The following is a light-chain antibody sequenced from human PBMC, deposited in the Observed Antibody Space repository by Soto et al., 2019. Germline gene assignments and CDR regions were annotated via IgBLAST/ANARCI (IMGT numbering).Light chain of an antibody. CDR3: QHYTLYSAS. V-gene: IGKV1-5*01. J-gene: IGKJ3*01. CDR2: DAS. Sequence: DIHMTQSPSTLSASVGDRVTISCRASQNIFTYLAWYQQKPGKAPKLLIFDASTLHSGVPPRFSGSGSGTEFTLTISSLQPDDFATYYCQHYTLYSASFGPGTKVDIK. CDR1: QNIFTY.